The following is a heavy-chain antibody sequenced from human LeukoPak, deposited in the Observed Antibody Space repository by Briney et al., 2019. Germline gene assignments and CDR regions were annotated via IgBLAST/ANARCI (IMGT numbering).Heavy chain of an antibody. CDR3: APSDVNYLDH. CDR2: INPNSGGT. J-gene: IGHJ4*02. CDR1: GYTFTGYS. D-gene: IGHD3-10*02. V-gene: IGHV1-2*02. Sequence: ASVKLSCKASGYTFTGYSMHWVRQAPGQGLEWMGWINPNSGGTKYAQRFQGRVTMTRDTSIRTAYMELIRLRSDDTAVYYCAPSDVNYLDHWGQGTLVTVSP.